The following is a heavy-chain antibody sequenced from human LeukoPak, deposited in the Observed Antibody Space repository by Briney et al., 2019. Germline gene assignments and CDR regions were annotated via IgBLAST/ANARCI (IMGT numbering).Heavy chain of an antibody. D-gene: IGHD4-17*01. CDR3: ARGNTVTPNY. CDR1: GGSISSGGYY. CDR2: INHSGST. V-gene: IGHV4-39*07. J-gene: IGHJ4*02. Sequence: SETLSLTCTVSGGSISSGGYYWSWIRQPPGKGLEWIGEINHSGSTNYNPSLKSRVTISVDTSKNQFSLKLSSVTAADTAVYYCARGNTVTPNYWGQGTLVTVSS.